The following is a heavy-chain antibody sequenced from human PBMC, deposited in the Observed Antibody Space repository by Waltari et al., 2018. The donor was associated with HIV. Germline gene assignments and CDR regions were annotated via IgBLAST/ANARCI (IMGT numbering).Heavy chain of an antibody. CDR2: INTNTVNP. CDR1: GYTFNKYA. V-gene: IGHV7-4-1*02. Sequence: QVQLVQSESELKKPGASVKVSCKASGYTFNKYAVNWVRKAPGQGLEWMGWINTNTVNPTYAQDFTGRFVFSVDTSVTTAYLQISSLKAEDTAVYYCARDVMCGQQVVLDYWGQGTLVTVSS. D-gene: IGHD3-22*01. J-gene: IGHJ4*02. CDR3: ARDVMCGQQVVLDY.